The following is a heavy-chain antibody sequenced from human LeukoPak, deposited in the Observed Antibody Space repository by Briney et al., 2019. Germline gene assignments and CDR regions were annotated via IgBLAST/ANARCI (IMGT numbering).Heavy chain of an antibody. CDR3: ARERFGSGGSPYYYGMDV. CDR1: GGSISSGGYS. J-gene: IGHJ6*02. CDR2: IYHSGST. Sequence: SETLSLTCAVSGGSISSGGYSWSWTRQPPGKGLEWIGYIYHSGSTYYNPSLKSRVTISVDRSKNQFSLKLSSVTAADTAVYYCARERFGSGGSPYYYGMDVWGQGTTVTVSS. V-gene: IGHV4-30-2*01. D-gene: IGHD2-15*01.